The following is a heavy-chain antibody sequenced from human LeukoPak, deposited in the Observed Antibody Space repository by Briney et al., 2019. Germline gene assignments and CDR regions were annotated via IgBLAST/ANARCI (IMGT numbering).Heavy chain of an antibody. CDR1: GYTFTGYY. V-gene: IGHV1-2*02. Sequence: ASVKVSCKASGYTFTGYYMHWVRQAPGQGLGWMGWINPNSGGTKYAQRFQGRVTMSRDTSISTAYMELSRLRSDDTAVYYCARDYYDSSGYGAHDYWGQGTLVTVSS. D-gene: IGHD3-22*01. J-gene: IGHJ4*02. CDR3: ARDYYDSSGYGAHDY. CDR2: INPNSGGT.